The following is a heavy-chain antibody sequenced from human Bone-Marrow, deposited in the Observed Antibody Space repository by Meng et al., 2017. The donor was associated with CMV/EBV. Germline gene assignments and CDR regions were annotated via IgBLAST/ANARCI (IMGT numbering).Heavy chain of an antibody. Sequence: GGSLRLSCAASGFTFSTYWMTWVRQAPQKGLEWVSHIVTTGETVHYGDSVKGRFTISRDNAKNSVYLQMNSLRAEDTALYYCARGDCSGYGCYMDVWGQGTSVTVAS. V-gene: IGHV3-48*04. J-gene: IGHJ6*03. CDR3: ARGDCSGYGCYMDV. CDR1: GFTFSTYW. D-gene: IGHD2-15*01. CDR2: IVTTGETV.